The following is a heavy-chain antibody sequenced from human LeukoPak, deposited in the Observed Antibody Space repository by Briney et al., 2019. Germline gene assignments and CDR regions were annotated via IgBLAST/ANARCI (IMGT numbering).Heavy chain of an antibody. CDR3: ARGGRGYYDSSGYCFDY. CDR2: ISSSSSYI. D-gene: IGHD3-22*01. CDR1: GFTFSSYS. Sequence: PGGSLRLSCAASGFTFSSYSMNWVRQAPGKGLEWVSSISSSSSYIYYADSVKGRFTISRDNAKNSLYLQMNSLRAEDTAVYYCARGGRGYYDSSGYCFDYWGQGTLVTVSS. J-gene: IGHJ4*02. V-gene: IGHV3-21*01.